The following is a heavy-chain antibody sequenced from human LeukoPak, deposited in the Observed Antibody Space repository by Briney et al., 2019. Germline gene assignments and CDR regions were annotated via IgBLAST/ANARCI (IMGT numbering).Heavy chain of an antibody. CDR3: ARGYNWNYAWFDP. Sequence: SETLSLTCTVSGRSISRYYWSWIRQPAGKGLEWIGRIYTSGSTNYNPSLKSRVTISVDKSKNQFSLKLSSVTAADTAVYYCARGYNWNYAWFDPWGQGTLVTVSS. J-gene: IGHJ5*02. CDR1: GRSISRYY. D-gene: IGHD1-7*01. CDR2: IYTSGST. V-gene: IGHV4-4*07.